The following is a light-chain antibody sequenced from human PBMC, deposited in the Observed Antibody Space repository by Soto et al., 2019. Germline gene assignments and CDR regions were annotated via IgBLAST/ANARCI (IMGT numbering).Light chain of an antibody. Sequence: ETVLTQSPGTVSLSPGERATLSCRASQSLGSRFLAWYQQTPGQAPRLLIYGASNRATGIPDRFSGTGSGTDFTLTISRLEPEDFAVYYCQQYGSSPVTFGHGTKLEI. J-gene: IGKJ2*01. CDR2: GAS. CDR1: QSLGSRF. CDR3: QQYGSSPVT. V-gene: IGKV3-20*01.